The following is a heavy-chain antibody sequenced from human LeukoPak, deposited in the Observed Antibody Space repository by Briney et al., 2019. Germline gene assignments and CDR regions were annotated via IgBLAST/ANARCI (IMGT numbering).Heavy chain of an antibody. J-gene: IGHJ6*03. D-gene: IGHD2-8*01. V-gene: IGHV3-23*01. CDR1: GFTFSNYA. CDR2: ISGSGGSR. Sequence: QSGGSLRLSCAASGFTFSNYAMTWVRQAPGQGLEWVSDISGSGGSRYYADSVKGRFTISRDNSKNTLYLQMNSLRVEDTAVYYCAKKEGRINVWYYYHMDVWGKGTTVTVSS. CDR3: AKKEGRINVWYYYHMDV.